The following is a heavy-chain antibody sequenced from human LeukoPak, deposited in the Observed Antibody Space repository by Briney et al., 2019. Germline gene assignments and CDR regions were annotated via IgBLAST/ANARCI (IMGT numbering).Heavy chain of an antibody. V-gene: IGHV3-30*18. CDR2: ISYDGSNK. J-gene: IGHJ3*02. D-gene: IGHD1-26*01. CDR1: GFTFSSYG. CDR3: AKALSPVGATRQPSDAFDI. Sequence: PGGSLRLSCAASGFTFSSYGMHWVRQAPGKGLERVAVISYDGSNKYYADSVKGRFTISRDNSKNTLYLQMNSLRAEDTAVYYCAKALSPVGATRQPSDAFDIWGQGTMVTVSS.